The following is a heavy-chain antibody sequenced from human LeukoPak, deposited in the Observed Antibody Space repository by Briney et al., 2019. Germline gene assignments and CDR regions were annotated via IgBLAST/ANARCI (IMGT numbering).Heavy chain of an antibody. CDR1: GYTFTSYD. CDR3: ARGPRWTRQSGGLGY. Sequence: ASVKVSCKASGYTFTSYDINWVRLATGQGLGWMGWMNPNSGNTGYAQKFQGRVTMTRNTSISTAYMELSSLRSEDTAVYYCARGPRWTRQSGGLGYWGQGTLVTVSS. CDR2: MNPNSGNT. D-gene: IGHD2-15*01. J-gene: IGHJ4*02. V-gene: IGHV1-8*01.